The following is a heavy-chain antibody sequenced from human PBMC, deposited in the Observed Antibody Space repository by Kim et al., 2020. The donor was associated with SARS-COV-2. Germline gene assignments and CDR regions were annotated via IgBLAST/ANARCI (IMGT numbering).Heavy chain of an antibody. CDR2: TYYSGVT. D-gene: IGHD3-9*01. Sequence: SETLSLTCSVSGGSMNRDDSCWSWIRQSPGKGLEWIGYTYYSGVTLYHPSLKSRLTISVAKSNNQFSLTLSSVTAADTAVYYCARTHENYDSWYDPWGQGTLVIVSS. CDR1: GGSMNRDDSC. V-gene: IGHV4-30-4*01. CDR3: ARTHENYDSWYDP. J-gene: IGHJ5*02.